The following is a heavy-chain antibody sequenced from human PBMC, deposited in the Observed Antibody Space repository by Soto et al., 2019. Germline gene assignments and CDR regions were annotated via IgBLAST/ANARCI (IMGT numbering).Heavy chain of an antibody. CDR2: ISGSARST. CDR3: AKDVHYDIVTGIEYFHQ. Sequence: EVQLLESGGGLVQPVGSLRLSCAASGFTFSSYAMSWVSRAPGKGMEWVSAISGSARSTKYADSVKGRFTISIANSKNTLFLQMSILRAEDTAVYYCAKDVHYDIVTGIEYFHQWGQGTLVTVSS. V-gene: IGHV3-23*01. CDR1: GFTFSSYA. D-gene: IGHD3-9*01. J-gene: IGHJ1*01.